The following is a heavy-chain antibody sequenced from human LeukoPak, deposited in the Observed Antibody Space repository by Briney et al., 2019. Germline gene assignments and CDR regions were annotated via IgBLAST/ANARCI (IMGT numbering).Heavy chain of an antibody. J-gene: IGHJ3*02. Sequence: GGSLRLSCAASGFTFSSYAMSWVRQAPGKGLEWVGFIRSKAYGGTTKNAASVKGRFTISRDDSRSIAYLQMNSLKTEDTAVYYCTRRYNYDSSGYYYVRDAFDIWGQGTMVTVSS. CDR3: TRRYNYDSSGYYYVRDAFDI. V-gene: IGHV3-49*04. D-gene: IGHD3-22*01. CDR2: IRSKAYGGTT. CDR1: GFTFSSYA.